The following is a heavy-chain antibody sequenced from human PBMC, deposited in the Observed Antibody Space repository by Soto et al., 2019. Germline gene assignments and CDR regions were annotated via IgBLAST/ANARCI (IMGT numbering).Heavy chain of an antibody. Sequence: PSETLSLTCTVSGDSISGGASFWSWIRQPPGKGLEWIANVYYSGSSYYNPSLKSRLTISVDTTKNQFSLQLKSMTAADTAVYYCAKLSCTSSTCYFPGWFDPWGQGT. CDR2: VYYSGSS. J-gene: IGHJ5*02. CDR1: GDSISGGASF. D-gene: IGHD2-2*01. V-gene: IGHV4-31*03. CDR3: AKLSCTSSTCYFPGWFDP.